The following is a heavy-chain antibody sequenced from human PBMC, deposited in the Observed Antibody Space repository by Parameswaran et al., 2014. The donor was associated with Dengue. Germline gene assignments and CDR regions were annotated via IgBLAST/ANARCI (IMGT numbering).Heavy chain of an antibody. V-gene: IGHV3-15*01. Sequence: GALRLSCAASGFTFNDAWMSWVRQAPGKGLEWVGRIKSKTDGETTDYAAPVKGRFTISRDDSKNTLYLQMNSLKTEDTAVYYCTTGLITVVRGVSPYWGQGTLVTVSS. J-gene: IGHJ4*02. CDR2: IKSKTDGETT. CDR3: TTGLITVVRGVSPY. D-gene: IGHD3-10*01. CDR1: GFTFNDAW.